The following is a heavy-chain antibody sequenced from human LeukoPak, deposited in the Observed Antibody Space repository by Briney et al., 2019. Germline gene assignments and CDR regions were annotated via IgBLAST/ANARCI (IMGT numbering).Heavy chain of an antibody. V-gene: IGHV1-69*05. CDR1: GGTFSSYA. J-gene: IGHJ3*02. CDR3: ARVARLRYLDWVRLGDAFDI. Sequence: SVKVSCKASGGTFSSYAISWVRQAPGQGLEWMGGIIPIFGTANYAQKFQGRVTITTDESTSTAYMELRSLRSDDTAVYYCARVARLRYLDWVRLGDAFDIWGQGTMVTVSS. D-gene: IGHD3-9*01. CDR2: IIPIFGTA.